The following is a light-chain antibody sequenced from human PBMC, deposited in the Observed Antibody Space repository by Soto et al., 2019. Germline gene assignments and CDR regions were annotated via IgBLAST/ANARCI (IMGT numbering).Light chain of an antibody. CDR2: QVT. CDR3: TSYTAFSTDIL. V-gene: IGLV2-14*01. J-gene: IGLJ2*01. Sequence: QSALTQPASVSGSPGQSITISCTGTSSDVGNYNFVSWYQHHAGTAPKLIIYQVTNRPSGVSDRFSGSKSGDTASLTISGLLAEDEADYYCTSYTAFSTDILFGGGTKVTVL. CDR1: SSDVGNYNF.